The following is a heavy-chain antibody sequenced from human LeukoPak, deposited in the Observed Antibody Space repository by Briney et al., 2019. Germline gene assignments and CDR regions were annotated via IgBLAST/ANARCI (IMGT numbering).Heavy chain of an antibody. CDR3: ARTDTSGCHDY. CDR2: TYKSGST. D-gene: IGHD3-22*01. V-gene: IGHV4-59*01. Sequence: PSETLSLTCTVSGGSITSDFWSWFRQPPGKRLEWIGYTYKSGSTKYNPSLESRVTISEDTSKNQFSLKVTSVTAADTAVYYCARTDTSGCHDYWGQGTLVTVSS. J-gene: IGHJ4*02. CDR1: GGSITSDF.